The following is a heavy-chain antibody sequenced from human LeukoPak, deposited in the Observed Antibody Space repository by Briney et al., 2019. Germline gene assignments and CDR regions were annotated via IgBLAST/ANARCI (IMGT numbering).Heavy chain of an antibody. Sequence: GGALSLSCAASGFTFSSYYMSWVRPAPGKGLERVSSISSSSSYMFYADSVRGRFTISRDNAKNFLYLQMNSLRAEYTAVYYCARDRGSGWHTFDYWGQGTLVTVSS. CDR1: GFTFSSYY. CDR2: ISSSSSYM. D-gene: IGHD6-19*01. V-gene: IGHV3-21*01. CDR3: ARDRGSGWHTFDY. J-gene: IGHJ4*02.